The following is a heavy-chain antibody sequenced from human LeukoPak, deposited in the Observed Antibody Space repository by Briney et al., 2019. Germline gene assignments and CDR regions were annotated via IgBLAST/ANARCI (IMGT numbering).Heavy chain of an antibody. CDR1: GYTFTSYD. J-gene: IGHJ5*02. CDR3: ARGRQNTMIVVVNWFDP. D-gene: IGHD3-22*01. CDR2: MNPNSGNT. V-gene: IGHV1-8*01. Sequence: GASVKVSCKASGYTFTSYDINWVRQATGQGLEWMGWMNPNSGNTGYAQKFQGRVNMTRNTSISTAYMELSSLRSGDTAVYYCARGRQNTMIVVVNWFDPWGQGTLVTVSS.